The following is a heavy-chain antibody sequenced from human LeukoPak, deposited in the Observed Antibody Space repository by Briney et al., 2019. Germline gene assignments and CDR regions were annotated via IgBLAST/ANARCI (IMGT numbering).Heavy chain of an antibody. CDR3: ARGQPYGDYNYFDP. V-gene: IGHV1-2*06. CDR2: INPSTGGT. J-gene: IGHJ5*02. D-gene: IGHD4-17*01. Sequence: EASVKVSCKASGYTFIGYYMHWVRQAPGQGREWMGRINPSTGGTNSAQKFQGRVTMTRDTSISTAYMELSRLTSDDTAIYYCARGQPYGDYNYFDPWGQGTLVTVSS. CDR1: GYTFIGYY.